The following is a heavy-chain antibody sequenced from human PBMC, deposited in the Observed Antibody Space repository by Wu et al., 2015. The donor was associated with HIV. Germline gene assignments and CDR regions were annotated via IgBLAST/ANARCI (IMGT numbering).Heavy chain of an antibody. CDR1: GYIFSNYD. CDR2: MNPDNGNT. CDR3: ARGLTGPMVTGALRY. J-gene: IGHJ4*02. V-gene: IGHV1-8*01. Sequence: QVQLVQSGAEVKKPGASVRVSCQASGYIFSNYDINWVRQAPGQGLEWMGWMNPDNGNTAFAQKFQGRVTMTRNTSISTAYMELRSLRFDDAAVYYCARGLTGPMVTGALRYWGQGTLVAVSP. D-gene: IGHD2-21*02.